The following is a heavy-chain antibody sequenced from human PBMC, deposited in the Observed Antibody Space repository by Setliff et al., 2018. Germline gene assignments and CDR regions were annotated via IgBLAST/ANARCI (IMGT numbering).Heavy chain of an antibody. D-gene: IGHD5-18*01. CDR2: VNNSGTA. J-gene: IGHJ4*02. V-gene: IGHV4-30-4*08. CDR1: GGSISSGDYY. Sequence: SETLSLTCTVSGGSISSGDYYWSWIRQPPGKGLEWIGEVNNSGTANYNPSFTSRVIMSVDTSKNQFSLKLSSVTAADTAVYYCATRIEGYSYGHHYFDYWGQGTLVTVSS. CDR3: ATRIEGYSYGHHYFDY.